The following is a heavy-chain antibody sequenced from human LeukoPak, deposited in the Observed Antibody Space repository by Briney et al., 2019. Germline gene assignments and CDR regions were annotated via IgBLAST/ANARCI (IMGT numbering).Heavy chain of an antibody. J-gene: IGHJ5*02. Sequence: ASVKVSRKASGYTFTGYYIHWVRQAPGQGLEWMGWINPNSGGTNYAQKFQGRVTMTRDTSISTAYMELSRLRSDDTAVYYCARIAAADTIYNNWFDPWGQGTLVTVSS. D-gene: IGHD6-13*01. V-gene: IGHV1-2*02. CDR2: INPNSGGT. CDR3: ARIAAADTIYNNWFDP. CDR1: GYTFTGYY.